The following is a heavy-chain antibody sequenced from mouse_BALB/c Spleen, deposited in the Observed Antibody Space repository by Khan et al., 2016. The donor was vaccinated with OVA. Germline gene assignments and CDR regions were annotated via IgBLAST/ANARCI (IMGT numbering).Heavy chain of an antibody. V-gene: IGHV3-2*02. CDR1: GYSITSDYA. J-gene: IGHJ2*01. Sequence: EVKLLESGPGLVKPSQSLSLTCTVTGYSITSDYAWNWIRQFPGNKLEWMGYISYSGRTTYNPSPKSRTSITRETPKNQFFLQLITVTTEDTATYYCARSVTITTVVATDFDYWGQGTTLTVSS. D-gene: IGHD1-1*01. CDR2: ISYSGRT. CDR3: ARSVTITTVVATDFDY.